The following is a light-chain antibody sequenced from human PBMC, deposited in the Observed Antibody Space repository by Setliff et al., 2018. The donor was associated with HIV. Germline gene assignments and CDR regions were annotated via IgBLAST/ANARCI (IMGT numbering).Light chain of an antibody. CDR2: DVS. V-gene: IGLV2-8*01. CDR1: SSDVGGYND. CDR3: SSYAWRDSWV. J-gene: IGLJ3*02. Sequence: QSVLTQPPSASGSPGQSVTISCTGTSSDVGGYNDVSWYQQHPGKAPKLMIYDVSKRPSGVPDRFSGSKSGNTASLTVSGLQAEDEADYYCSSYAWRDSWVLGGGTKVTVL.